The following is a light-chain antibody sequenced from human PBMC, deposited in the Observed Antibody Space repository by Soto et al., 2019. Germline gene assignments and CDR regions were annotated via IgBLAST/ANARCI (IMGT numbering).Light chain of an antibody. Sequence: DIQMTQSPSSLSASVGDRVTITCRASQGIGNYLAWYQQRPGKVPKLLIYAASTLQSGVPSRFSGSGSGTDFTLTISSLLPEDVATYYCQNLDSAAFTFGPGTTVEI. CDR2: AAS. CDR1: QGIGNY. CDR3: QNLDSAAFT. J-gene: IGKJ3*01. V-gene: IGKV1-27*01.